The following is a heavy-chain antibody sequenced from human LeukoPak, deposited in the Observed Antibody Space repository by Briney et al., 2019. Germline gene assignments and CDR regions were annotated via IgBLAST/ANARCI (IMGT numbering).Heavy chain of an antibody. Sequence: GASVKVSCKASGYTFTGYYMHWVRQAPGQGLEWMGWINPNSGGTNYAQKFQGRVTMTRDTSISTAYMELSRLRSDDTAVYYCARPRCSSTSCYIHASDIWGQGTMVNVSS. CDR2: INPNSGGT. CDR3: ARPRCSSTSCYIHASDI. CDR1: GYTFTGYY. J-gene: IGHJ3*02. V-gene: IGHV1-2*02. D-gene: IGHD2-2*02.